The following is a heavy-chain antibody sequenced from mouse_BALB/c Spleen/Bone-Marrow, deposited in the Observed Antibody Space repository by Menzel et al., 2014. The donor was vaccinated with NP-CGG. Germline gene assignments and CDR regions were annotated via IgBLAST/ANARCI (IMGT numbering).Heavy chain of an antibody. J-gene: IGHJ4*01. CDR3: ARRGNFSPYYAMDY. CDR1: GFDFSRYW. V-gene: IGHV4-1*02. D-gene: IGHD2-1*01. CDR2: INPDSSTI. Sequence: EVQVVESGGGLVQPGGSLKLSCAASGFDFSRYWMSWVRQAPGKGLEWIGEINPDSSTINYTPSLKDKFIISRDNAKNTLYLQMSKARSEDTALYYCARRGNFSPYYAMDYWGQGTSVTVSS.